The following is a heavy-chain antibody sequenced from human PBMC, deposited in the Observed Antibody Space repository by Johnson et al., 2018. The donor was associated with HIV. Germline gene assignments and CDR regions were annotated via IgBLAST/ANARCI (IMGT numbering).Heavy chain of an antibody. V-gene: IGHV3-30*02. CDR2: IRFDGSNK. Sequence: QMQLVESGGGVERPGGSLRLSCVGSGFIFDDYGMSWVRQVPGKGLEWVAFIRFDGSNKYYADSVKGRFTISRDNSKNSLYLQMNSLTAEDTAVYYCAREVDAFDMWGQGTMVTVSS. J-gene: IGHJ3*02. CDR3: AREVDAFDM. CDR1: GFIFDDYG.